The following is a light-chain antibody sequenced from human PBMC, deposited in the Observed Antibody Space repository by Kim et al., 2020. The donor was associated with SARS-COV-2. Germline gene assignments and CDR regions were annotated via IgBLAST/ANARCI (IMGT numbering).Light chain of an antibody. CDR1: QSVSSS. J-gene: IGKJ2*02. Sequence: LSLSPGERATRSCRASQSVSSSLAWYQQKPGQPPRLLIYDASNRATGIPARFSGSGSGTDFTLTISSFEPEDFAVYYCQQRSNLWTFGQGTKLEI. CDR3: QQRSNLWT. CDR2: DAS. V-gene: IGKV3-11*01.